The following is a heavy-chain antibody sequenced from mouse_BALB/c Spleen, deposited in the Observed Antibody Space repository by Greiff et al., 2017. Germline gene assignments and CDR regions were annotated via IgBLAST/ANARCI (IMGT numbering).Heavy chain of an antibody. Sequence: EVQVVESGGGLVQPGGSRKLSCAASGFTFSSFGMHWVRQAPEKGLEWVAYISSGSSTIYYADTVKGRFTISRDNPKNTLFLQMTSLRSEDTAMYYCARSKYGNYLYAMDYWGQGTSVTVSS. CDR1: GFTFSSFG. CDR3: ARSKYGNYLYAMDY. V-gene: IGHV5-17*02. D-gene: IGHD2-10*02. J-gene: IGHJ4*01. CDR2: ISSGSSTI.